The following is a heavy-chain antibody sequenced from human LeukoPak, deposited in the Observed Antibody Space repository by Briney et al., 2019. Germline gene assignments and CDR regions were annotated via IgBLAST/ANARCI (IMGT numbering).Heavy chain of an antibody. V-gene: IGHV1-2*02. Sequence: ASVKVSCKASGYTFTGYYVHWVRQAPGQGLEWMGWINPNSGGTNYAQKFQGRVTMTRDTSISTAYMELSRLRSDDTAVYYCARERVPSITMARGVINYWGQGTLVTVSS. CDR1: GYTFTGYY. D-gene: IGHD3-10*01. J-gene: IGHJ4*02. CDR3: ARERVPSITMARGVINY. CDR2: INPNSGGT.